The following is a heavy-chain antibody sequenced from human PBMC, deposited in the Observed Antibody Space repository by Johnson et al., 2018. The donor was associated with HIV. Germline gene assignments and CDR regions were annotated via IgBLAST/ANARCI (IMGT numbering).Heavy chain of an antibody. CDR1: GFTVSSNY. CDR2: IYSGGST. Sequence: EVQLVESGGGVVQPGGSLRLSCAASGFTVSSNYMTWVRQAPGKGLEWVSVIYSGGSTYYADSVKGRFTISRDNSKTTLYLQMNSLRAEDTAVYYCARAGTSGSYAFDFWGQGTMVTVSS. CDR3: ARAGTSGSYAFDF. D-gene: IGHD3-22*01. V-gene: IGHV3-66*01. J-gene: IGHJ3*01.